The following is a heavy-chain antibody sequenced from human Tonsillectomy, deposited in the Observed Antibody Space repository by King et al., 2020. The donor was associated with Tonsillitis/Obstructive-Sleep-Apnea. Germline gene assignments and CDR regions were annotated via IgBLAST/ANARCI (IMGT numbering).Heavy chain of an antibody. V-gene: IGHV3-73*01. CDR3: TTTGIEVAGTYAFDI. CDR2: IRIKANSYAS. J-gene: IGHJ3*02. CDR1: GFTFSCSA. D-gene: IGHD6-19*01. Sequence: VQLVESGGGLVQPGGSLKLSCAASGFTFSCSAIHWGRQASGEGLELVVLIRIKANSYASAYAASLQGRFTISRDDSTNTAYLQINSLKTEDTSVYYCTTTGIEVAGTYAFDIRGQGTMGTVSS.